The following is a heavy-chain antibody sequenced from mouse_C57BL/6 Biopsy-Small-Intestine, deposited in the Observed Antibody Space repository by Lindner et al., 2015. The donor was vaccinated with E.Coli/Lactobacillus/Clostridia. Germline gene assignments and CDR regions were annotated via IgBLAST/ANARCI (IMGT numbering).Heavy chain of an antibody. D-gene: IGHD1-1*01. V-gene: IGHV14-2*01. CDR2: IDPEDGET. J-gene: IGHJ1*03. CDR1: GFNIKDYY. CDR3: AGDYYGSNWYFDV. Sequence: VQLQESGAELVKPGASVKLSCTPSGFNIKDYYMHWVKQKTEQGLEWIGRIDPEDGETKYAPEFQGKATIMFDTSSNTAYLQLSSLTSEDTAVYYCAGDYYGSNWYFDVWGTGTTVTVSS.